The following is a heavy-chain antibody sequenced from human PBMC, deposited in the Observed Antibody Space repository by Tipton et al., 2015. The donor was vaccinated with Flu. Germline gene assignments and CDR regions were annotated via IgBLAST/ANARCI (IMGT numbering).Heavy chain of an antibody. J-gene: IGHJ4*02. CDR2: INHSGST. CDR3: ARTPTIAVAGWAHTPGVFDY. D-gene: IGHD6-19*01. Sequence: TLSLTCAVYGGSFSGYYWSWIRQPPGKGLEWIGEINHSGSTNYNPSLKSRVTISVDTSKNQFSLKLGSVTAADTAVYYCARTPTIAVAGWAHTPGVFDYWGQGTLVTVSS. V-gene: IGHV4-34*01. CDR1: GGSFSGYY.